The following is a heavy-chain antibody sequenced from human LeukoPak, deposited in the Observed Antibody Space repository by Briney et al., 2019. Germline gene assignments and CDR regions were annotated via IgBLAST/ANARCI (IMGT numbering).Heavy chain of an antibody. V-gene: IGHV1-2*02. Sequence: GASVKVSCKASGYTFTSYAMHWVRQAPGQGLEWMGWINPNSGGTNYAQKFQGRVTMTRDTSISTAYMELSRLRSDDTAVYYCARDVEAALYYYYYMDVWGKGTTVTVSS. J-gene: IGHJ6*03. CDR1: GYTFTSYA. CDR2: INPNSGGT. D-gene: IGHD2-15*01. CDR3: ARDVEAALYYYYYMDV.